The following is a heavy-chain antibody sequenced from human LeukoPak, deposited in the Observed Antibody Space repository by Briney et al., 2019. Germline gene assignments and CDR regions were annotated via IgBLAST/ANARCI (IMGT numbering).Heavy chain of an antibody. CDR1: GFTFSSYA. D-gene: IGHD3-10*01. J-gene: IGHJ4*02. Sequence: GGSLRLSCAASGFTFSSYAMSWVRQAPGKGLEWVSAISGSGGSTYYADSVKGRFTISRDNSKNTLYLQMNSLRAEDTAVYYCAKDRDTMVRGVIITPDYWGQGTLVTVSS. V-gene: IGHV3-23*01. CDR3: AKDRDTMVRGVIITPDY. CDR2: ISGSGGST.